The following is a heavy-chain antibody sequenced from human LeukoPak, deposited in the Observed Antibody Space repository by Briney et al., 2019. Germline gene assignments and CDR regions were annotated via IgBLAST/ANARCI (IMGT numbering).Heavy chain of an antibody. J-gene: IGHJ4*02. D-gene: IGHD1-26*01. CDR1: GFTFSNYG. CDR2: ILYDGSNA. CDR3: AKVMGAAIFDY. Sequence: GGSLTLSCAPSGFTFSNYGMHWVRHAPGKGLEWVALILYDGSNAYYADSVKGRFSISRDNSKNTLYLQMNSLRAEDTAIYYCAKVMGAAIFDYWGQGALVSVSS. V-gene: IGHV3-30*18.